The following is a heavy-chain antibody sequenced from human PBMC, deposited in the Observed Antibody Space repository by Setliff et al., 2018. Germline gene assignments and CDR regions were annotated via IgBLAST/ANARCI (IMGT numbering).Heavy chain of an antibody. J-gene: IGHJ5*02. CDR1: GGSISSGSYY. CDR3: ARGGPTLTISRVLVVSSFDP. D-gene: IGHD3-3*01. V-gene: IGHV4-61*02. CDR2: IYTSGST. Sequence: KASETLSLTCTVSGGSISSGSYYWSWIRQPAGKGLEWIGRIYTSGSTNYNPSLKSRVTISVDTSKNQFSLKLSSVTAADTATYYCARGGPTLTISRVLVVSSFDPWGQGSRVTVSS.